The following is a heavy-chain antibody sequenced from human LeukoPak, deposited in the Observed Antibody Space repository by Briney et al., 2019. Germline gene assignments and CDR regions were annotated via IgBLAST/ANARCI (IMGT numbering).Heavy chain of an antibody. CDR1: GGSISSYY. CDR2: IYYSGST. D-gene: IGHD4-23*01. V-gene: IGHV4-59*01. CDR3: ARVGVDYSGNVLKYFFDY. Sequence: PSETLSLTCTVSGGSISSYYWSWIRQPPGKGLEWIGYIYYSGSTNYNPSLKSRVVISVDTSKNQFSLNLTPVTAADTAVYYCARVGVDYSGNVLKYFFDYWGQGTLVTVSS. J-gene: IGHJ4*02.